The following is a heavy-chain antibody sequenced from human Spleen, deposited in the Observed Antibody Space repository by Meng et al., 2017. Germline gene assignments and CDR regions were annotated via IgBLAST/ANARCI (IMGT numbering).Heavy chain of an antibody. J-gene: IGHJ4*02. CDR2: INHSGST. D-gene: IGHD4-11*01. V-gene: IGHV4-34*01. CDR3: ARGPTTMAHDFDY. Sequence: QVQLQHGGSGCLKPSGALSLTCAVYGGSFSGYYWSWIRQPPGKGLEWIGEINHSGSTNYNPSLESRATISVDTSQNNLSLKLSSVTAADSAVYYCARGPTTMAHDFDYWGQGTLVTVSS. CDR1: GGSFSGYY.